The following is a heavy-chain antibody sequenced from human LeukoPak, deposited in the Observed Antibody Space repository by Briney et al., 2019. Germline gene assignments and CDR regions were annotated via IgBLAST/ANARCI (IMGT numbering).Heavy chain of an antibody. CDR1: GFTFSSYA. J-gene: IGHJ4*02. Sequence: GGSLRLSCAASGFTFSSYAMSWVRQAPGKGLEWVSAISGSGGSTDYADSVKGRFTISRDNSKNTLYLQMNSLRGEDTAVYYCAKVPKGGYFDYWGQGTLVSVSS. CDR2: ISGSGGST. D-gene: IGHD2-2*01. V-gene: IGHV3-23*01. CDR3: AKVPKGGYFDY.